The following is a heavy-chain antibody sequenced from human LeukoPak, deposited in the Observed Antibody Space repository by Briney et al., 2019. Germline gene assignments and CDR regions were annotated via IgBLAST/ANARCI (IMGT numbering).Heavy chain of an antibody. CDR3: ARYLRRGSWPLDY. Sequence: PSETLSLTCAVSGGSISSGGYSWSWIRQPPGKGLEWIGCIYYSGSTNYNPSLKSRVTISVDTSKNQFSLKLSSVTAADTAVYYCARYLRRGSWPLDYWGQGTLVTVSS. V-gene: IGHV4-30-4*07. CDR2: IYYSGST. CDR1: GGSISSGGYS. D-gene: IGHD6-13*01. J-gene: IGHJ4*02.